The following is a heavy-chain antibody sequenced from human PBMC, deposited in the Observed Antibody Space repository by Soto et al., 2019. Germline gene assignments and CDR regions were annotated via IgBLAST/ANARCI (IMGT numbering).Heavy chain of an antibody. CDR3: ARTGLRIAVAGTLDY. D-gene: IGHD6-19*01. V-gene: IGHV3-66*01. CDR1: GFTVSSNY. J-gene: IGHJ4*02. CDR2: IYSGGST. Sequence: EVQLVESGGGLVQPGGSLRLSCAASGFTVSSNYMSWVRQAPGKGLEWVSVIYSGGSTYYADSVKGRFTISRDNSKNTLYLQMNSLRAEDTAVYYCARTGLRIAVAGTLDYWGQGTLVTVSS.